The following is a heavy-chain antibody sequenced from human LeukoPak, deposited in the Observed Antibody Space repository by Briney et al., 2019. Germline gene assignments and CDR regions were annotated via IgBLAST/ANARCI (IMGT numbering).Heavy chain of an antibody. CDR2: INHSGST. CDR1: GGSFSGYY. J-gene: IGHJ2*01. V-gene: IGHV4-34*01. CDR3: ARGQYPGYFDL. Sequence: SETLSLTCTVYGGSFSGYYWSWIRQPPGKGLEWIGEINHSGSTNYNPSLKSRVTISVDTSKNQFSLKLSSVTAADTAVYYCARGQYPGYFDLWGRGTLVTVSS. D-gene: IGHD2-2*02.